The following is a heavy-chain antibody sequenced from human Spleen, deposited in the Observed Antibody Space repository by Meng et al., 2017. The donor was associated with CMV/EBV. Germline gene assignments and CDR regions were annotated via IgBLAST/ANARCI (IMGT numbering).Heavy chain of an antibody. D-gene: IGHD6-19*01. CDR3: ARRTRDSSAWYVWFAP. Sequence: KVSCKASGYSFTTYWIGWLRQTPGKGLDWMGINYPDDSDTRYNPSFQGQVTITADKSISTVYLQWSSLKASDTAIYYCARRTRDSSAWYVWFAPWGQGTLVTVSS. CDR2: NYPDDSDT. CDR1: GYSFTTYW. V-gene: IGHV5-51*01. J-gene: IGHJ5*02.